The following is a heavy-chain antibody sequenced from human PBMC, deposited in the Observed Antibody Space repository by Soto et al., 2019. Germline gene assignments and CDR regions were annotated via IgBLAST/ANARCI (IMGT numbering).Heavy chain of an antibody. J-gene: IGHJ6*02. CDR2: ISYDGSNK. CDR3: AMGPAIVLVPAAMNYYYGMVV. V-gene: IGHV3-30*03. CDR1: GFTFSSYG. D-gene: IGHD2-2*01. Sequence: QVQLVESGGGVVQPGRSLRLSCAASGFTFSSYGMHWVRQAPGKGLEWVAVISYDGSNKYYADSVKDRFTIARDNSKNTLYRQMTSPRAAATAVYYCAMGPAIVLVPAAMNYYYGMVVWGQGTMVTVSS.